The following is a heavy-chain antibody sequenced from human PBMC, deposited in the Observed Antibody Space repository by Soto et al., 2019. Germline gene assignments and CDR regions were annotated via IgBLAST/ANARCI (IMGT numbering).Heavy chain of an antibody. D-gene: IGHD3-16*01. J-gene: IGHJ4*02. V-gene: IGHV1-18*01. CDR1: GYTFHNYG. CDR2: ISAYNYST. Sequence: ASVKVSCKASGYTFHNYGVNWVRQAPGQGLEWMGRISAYNYSTHYAQNFEGRVTMTTDTSTSTAYMELRSLRSDDTAIYYCARLTGEFRLVLDFSGQGPQVTVYS. CDR3: ARLTGEFRLVLDF.